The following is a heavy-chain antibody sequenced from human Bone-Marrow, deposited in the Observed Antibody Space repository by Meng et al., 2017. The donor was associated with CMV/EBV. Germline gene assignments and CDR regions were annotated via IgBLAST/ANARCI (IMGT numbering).Heavy chain of an antibody. J-gene: IGHJ6*02. V-gene: IGHV3-21*01. D-gene: IGHD2-2*01. CDR3: AKDRGCSSTSCYYYYGMDV. Sequence: GESLKISCAASGFTFSNAWMSWVRQAPGKGLEWVSSISSSSSYIYYADSVKGRFTISRDNAKNSLYLQMNSLRAEDTAVYYCAKDRGCSSTSCYYYYGMDVWGQGTTVTVSS. CDR2: ISSSSSYI. CDR1: GFTFSNAW.